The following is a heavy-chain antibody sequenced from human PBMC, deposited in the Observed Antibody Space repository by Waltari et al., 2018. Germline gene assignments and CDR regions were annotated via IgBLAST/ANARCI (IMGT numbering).Heavy chain of an antibody. V-gene: IGHV4-61*02. D-gene: IGHD3-22*01. CDR3: ARGGNYYDSSGYPLDY. CDR2: VYVSGTT. J-gene: IGHJ4*02. Sequence: QVQLQESGPGLVKPSQTLSLTCTVSGGSISSGNYYWSWIRPPAGKGLEWIGHVYVSGTTNYNPSLKSRVTISVDTSKNQFSLKLNSVTAADTAMYYCARGGNYYDSSGYPLDYWGQGTLVTVSS. CDR1: GGSISSGNYY.